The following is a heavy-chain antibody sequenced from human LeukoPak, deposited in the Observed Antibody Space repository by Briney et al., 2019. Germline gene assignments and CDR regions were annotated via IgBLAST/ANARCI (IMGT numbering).Heavy chain of an antibody. D-gene: IGHD2-2*01. V-gene: IGHV3-43*01. Sequence: GGSLTLTCAASGFTFDDYTMHWVRQAPGKGLEWVSLISWDGGGTYYADSVKGRFTISRDNSKNSLYLQMNSLRTEDTALYYCAKDSCSSTSCSLAFWVEATLVTVSS. CDR1: GFTFDDYT. CDR2: ISWDGGGT. CDR3: AKDSCSSTSCSLAF. J-gene: IGHJ4*01.